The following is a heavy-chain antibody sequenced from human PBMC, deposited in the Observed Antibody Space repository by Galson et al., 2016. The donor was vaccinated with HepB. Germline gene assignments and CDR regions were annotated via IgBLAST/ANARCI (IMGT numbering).Heavy chain of an antibody. V-gene: IGHV4-39*01. Sequence: SETLSLTCSVTGASVNSPEDYWAWIRQPPGQRLQWIASLFYGTTYSPPSLRGRVSMSVDTSNNQVFMRLNSVTASDSAVYFCAKWGPSHDLSNFPLYFQSWGQGALIIVSS. D-gene: IGHD4-11*01. J-gene: IGHJ4*02. CDR2: LFYGTT. CDR1: GASVNSPEDY. CDR3: AKWGPSHDLSNFPLYFQS.